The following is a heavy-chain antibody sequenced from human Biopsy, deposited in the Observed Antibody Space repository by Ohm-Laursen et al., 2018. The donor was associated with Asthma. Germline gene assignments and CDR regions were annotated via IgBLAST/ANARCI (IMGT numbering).Heavy chain of an antibody. J-gene: IGHJ4*02. V-gene: IGHV3-53*01. CDR1: GFAVSRDY. D-gene: IGHD3-22*01. Sequence: SLRLSCAASGFAVSRDYMFWVRQAPGKGLEWASVIYSGGTSHTEDSVRGRFTISRDYSKNTLYLQMHSLRAEDTAVYYCARGDSSNWSHYYFDYWGQGTLVTVSS. CDR2: IYSGGTS. CDR3: ARGDSSNWSHYYFDY.